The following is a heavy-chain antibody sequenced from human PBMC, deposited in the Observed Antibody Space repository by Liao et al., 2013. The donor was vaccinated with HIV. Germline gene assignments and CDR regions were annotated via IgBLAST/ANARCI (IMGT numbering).Heavy chain of an antibody. CDR3: ATLAAAGPPLDY. V-gene: IGHV4-4*07. D-gene: IGHD6-13*01. J-gene: IGHJ4*02. Sequence: QVQLQESGPGLVKPSETLSLTCTVSGGSISDYYWSWIRQPAGKGLEWIGRIYTTGSTNYNPSLKSRVTMSVDTSKNQFSLKLSSVTAADTAMYYCATLAAAGPPLDYWGQGTLVTVSS. CDR1: GGSISDYY. CDR2: IYTTGST.